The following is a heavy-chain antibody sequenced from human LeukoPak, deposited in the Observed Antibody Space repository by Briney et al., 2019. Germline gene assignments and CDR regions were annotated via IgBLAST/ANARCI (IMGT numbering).Heavy chain of an antibody. J-gene: IGHJ4*02. Sequence: PGRSLRLSCAASGFTFSSYGMHWVRQAPGKGLEWVAFIRYDGSNKYYADSVKGRFTISRDNSKNTLYLQMNSLRAEDTAVYYCAKDTMVRGANFDYWGQGTLVTVSS. V-gene: IGHV3-30*02. CDR2: IRYDGSNK. D-gene: IGHD3-10*01. CDR3: AKDTMVRGANFDY. CDR1: GFTFSSYG.